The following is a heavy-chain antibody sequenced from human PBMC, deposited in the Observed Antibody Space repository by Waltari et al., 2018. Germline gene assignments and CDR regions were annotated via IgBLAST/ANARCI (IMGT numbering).Heavy chain of an antibody. Sequence: QVQLQQWGAGLLKPSETLSLTCAVYGGSFSGYYWSWIRQPPGKGLEWIGEINHSGSTNYNPSLKSRVTISVDTSKNQFSLKLSSVTAADTAVYYCARVRITMIVVVSTIPNFRHRYMDVWGKGTTVTVSS. CDR2: INHSGST. CDR1: GGSFSGYY. V-gene: IGHV4-34*01. CDR3: ARVRITMIVVVSTIPNFRHRYMDV. J-gene: IGHJ6*03. D-gene: IGHD3-22*01.